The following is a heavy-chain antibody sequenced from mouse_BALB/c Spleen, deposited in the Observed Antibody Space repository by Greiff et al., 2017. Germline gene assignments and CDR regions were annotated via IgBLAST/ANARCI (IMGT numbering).Heavy chain of an antibody. CDR2: ISSGGGST. CDR1: GFAFSSYD. J-gene: IGHJ2*01. CDR3: ARSYAYYFDY. Sequence: EVKLVESGGGLVKPGGSLKLSCAASGFAFSSYDMSWVRQTPEKRLEWVAYISSGGGSTYYPDTVKGRFTISRDNAKNTLYLQMSSLKSEDTAMYYCARSYAYYFDYWGQGTTLTVSS. D-gene: IGHD6-5*01. V-gene: IGHV5-12-1*01.